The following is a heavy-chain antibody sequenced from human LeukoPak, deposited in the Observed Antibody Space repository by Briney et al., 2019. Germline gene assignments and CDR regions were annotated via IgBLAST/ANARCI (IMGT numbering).Heavy chain of an antibody. D-gene: IGHD5-12*01. CDR3: ASGPGKYRLRY. V-gene: IGHV3-30*04. CDR2: ISYDGSNK. CDR1: GFTFSSYA. J-gene: IGHJ4*02. Sequence: GGSLRLSCAASGFTFSSYAMHWVRQASGKGLEWVAVISYDGSNKYYADSVKGRFTISRDNSKNTLYLQMNSLRAEDTAVYYCASGPGKYRLRYWGQGTLVTVSS.